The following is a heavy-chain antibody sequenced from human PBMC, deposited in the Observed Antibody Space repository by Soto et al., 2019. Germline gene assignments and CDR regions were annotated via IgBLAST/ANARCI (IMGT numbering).Heavy chain of an antibody. V-gene: IGHV3-74*01. Sequence: GGSLRLSCAASGFTFSSYWMHWVRQAPGKGLVWVSRINSDGSSTSYADSVKGRFTISRDNSKNSLYLQMNSLRAEDTAVYYCARSITDYYDSSGYYDDYWGQGTLVTVSS. CDR3: ARSITDYYDSSGYYDDY. D-gene: IGHD3-22*01. CDR2: INSDGSST. J-gene: IGHJ4*02. CDR1: GFTFSSYW.